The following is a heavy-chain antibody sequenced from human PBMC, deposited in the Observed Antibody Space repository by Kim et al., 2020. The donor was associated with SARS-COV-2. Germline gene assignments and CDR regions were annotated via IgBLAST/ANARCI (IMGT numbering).Heavy chain of an antibody. J-gene: IGHJ3*01. CDR2: ICSSSSYT. Sequence: GGSLSLSCAASGFTFSSYNMNWIRQAPGKGLEWVSAICSSSSYTYYAASLNGRSIISRDNAKNLLDLKMNSRRADATADYYGAEVPQVACTSVGNSFDV. CDR3: AEVPQVACTSVGNSFDV. D-gene: IGHD1-7*01. CDR1: GFTFSSYN. V-gene: IGHV3-21*04.